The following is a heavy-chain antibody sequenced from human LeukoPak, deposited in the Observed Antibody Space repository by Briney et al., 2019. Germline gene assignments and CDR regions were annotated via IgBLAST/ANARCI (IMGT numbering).Heavy chain of an antibody. Sequence: GGSLRLSCAASGFTFSTYTMTWVRQAPGKGLEWVSSISGSGGSTYYADSVKGRFTTSRDNSKNTLYLQMNSLRAEDTTVYYCAKDGAVAGTEPYYFDYWGQGTLVTVSS. CDR2: ISGSGGST. CDR1: GFTFSTYT. CDR3: AKDGAVAGTEPYYFDY. V-gene: IGHV3-23*01. D-gene: IGHD6-19*01. J-gene: IGHJ4*02.